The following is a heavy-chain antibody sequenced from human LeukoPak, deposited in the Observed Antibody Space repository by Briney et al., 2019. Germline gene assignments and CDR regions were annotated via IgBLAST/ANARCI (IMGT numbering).Heavy chain of an antibody. D-gene: IGHD3-16*01. CDR3: AKSAVSLRITWFDP. J-gene: IGHJ5*02. V-gene: IGHV3-23*01. CDR1: GFPFSSHG. CDR2: ISGSGGST. Sequence: PGGSLRLSCAASGFPFSSHGMSWVRQAPGKGLEWVSAISGSGGSTYYADSVKGRFTISRDNSKNTLYLQMNSLRAEDTAVYYCAKSAVSLRITWFDPWGQGTLVTVSS.